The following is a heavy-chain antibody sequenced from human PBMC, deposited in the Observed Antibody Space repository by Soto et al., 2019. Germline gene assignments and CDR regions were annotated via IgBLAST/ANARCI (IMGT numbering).Heavy chain of an antibody. Sequence: SVKVSCKASGYTFTYRYLHWVRQAPGQALEWMGWITPFNGNTNYAQKFQDRVTITRDRSMSTAYMELSSLRSEDTAMYYCASSQGYSSGPFSPFDYWGQGALVTVSS. J-gene: IGHJ4*02. V-gene: IGHV1-45*02. D-gene: IGHD6-19*01. CDR1: GYTFTYRY. CDR3: ASSQGYSSGPFSPFDY. CDR2: ITPFNGNT.